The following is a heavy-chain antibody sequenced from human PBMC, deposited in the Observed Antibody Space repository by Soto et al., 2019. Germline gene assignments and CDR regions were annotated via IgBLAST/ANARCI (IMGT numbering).Heavy chain of an antibody. Sequence: QVQLVESGGGVVQPGRSLRLSCAASGFTFSSYGMHWVRQAPGKGLEWVAVIWYDGSNKYYADSVKGRFTISRDNSKKTLYLQMTRLRAEDTAVYYCAREEGAVRYYNYGMDVWGQGTTVTVSS. CDR3: AREEGAVRYYNYGMDV. D-gene: IGHD6-6*01. J-gene: IGHJ6*02. CDR1: GFTFSSYG. CDR2: IWYDGSNK. V-gene: IGHV3-33*01.